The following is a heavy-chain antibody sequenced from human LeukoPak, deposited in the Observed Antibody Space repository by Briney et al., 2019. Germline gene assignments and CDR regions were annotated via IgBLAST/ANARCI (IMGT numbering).Heavy chain of an antibody. D-gene: IGHD3-16*02. Sequence: GGSLRLSCAASGFTFSSYAMSWVRQAPGKGLEWVSTISGSGGTTYYADSVRGRFTISRDSSKNTLSLQMNSLRAEDTAVYYCAKAPDSVWGGYRNNYFDSWGQGTLVSVS. CDR1: GFTFSSYA. CDR2: ISGSGGTT. CDR3: AKAPDSVWGGYRNNYFDS. V-gene: IGHV3-23*01. J-gene: IGHJ5*01.